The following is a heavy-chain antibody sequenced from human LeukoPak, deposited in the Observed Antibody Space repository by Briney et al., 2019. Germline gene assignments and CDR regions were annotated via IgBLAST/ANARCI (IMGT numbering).Heavy chain of an antibody. V-gene: IGHV4-30-2*01. CDR3: ARSCGYSGYDFEFHPCFDI. J-gene: IGHJ3*02. D-gene: IGHD5-12*01. CDR2: IYHSGST. Sequence: SETLSLTCAVSGGSISSGGYSWSWIRQPPGKGLEWIGYIYHSGSTYYNPSLKSRVTISVDRSKNQFSLKLSSVTAADTAVYYCARSCGYSGYDFEFHPCFDIWGQGTMVTVSS. CDR1: GGSISSGGYS.